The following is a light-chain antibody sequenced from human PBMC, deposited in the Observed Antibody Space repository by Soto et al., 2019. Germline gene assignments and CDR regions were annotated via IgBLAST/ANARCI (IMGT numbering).Light chain of an antibody. CDR1: QSVIGW. V-gene: IGKV1-5*01. CDR2: DAS. J-gene: IGKJ1*01. CDR3: QQYETFSGT. Sequence: DIQMTQSPSTLSASVGDTFAFTCRASQSVIGWLAWYQQKPGEAPKLLIYDASALPRGVPSRFSGSGSGTKFTLTIASLQPDDFATYYCQQYETFSGTFGPGTKVDIK.